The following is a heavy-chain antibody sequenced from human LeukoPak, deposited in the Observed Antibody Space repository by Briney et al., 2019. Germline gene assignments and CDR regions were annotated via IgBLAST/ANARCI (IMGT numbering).Heavy chain of an antibody. CDR2: ISSSSSYI. V-gene: IGHV3-21*01. CDR3: ARDLRGSGRGAINWFDP. Sequence: AGGSLRLSCAASGFNFSSYIMNWVRQAPGKGLEWVSSISSSSSYIYYADSVKGRFTISRDNAKNSLYLQMNSLRAEDTAVYYCARDLRGSGRGAINWFDPWGQGTLVTVSS. CDR1: GFNFSSYI. J-gene: IGHJ5*02. D-gene: IGHD3-10*01.